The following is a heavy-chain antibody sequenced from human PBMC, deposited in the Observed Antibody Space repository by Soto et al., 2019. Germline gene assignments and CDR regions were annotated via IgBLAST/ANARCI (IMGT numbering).Heavy chain of an antibody. D-gene: IGHD4-17*01. CDR3: TRVGGYYGDYPNFDY. CDR2: IYYSGST. Sequence: QVQLQESGPGLVKPSETLSLTCTVFGGSISPYYWSWLRQPPGKGLEGIGYIYYSGSTKYNPSLKSRVIISVDTSKNQVSLRLRSVTAADTAVYYCTRVGGYYGDYPNFDYWGQGSLVTVSS. CDR1: GGSISPYY. V-gene: IGHV4-59*01. J-gene: IGHJ4*02.